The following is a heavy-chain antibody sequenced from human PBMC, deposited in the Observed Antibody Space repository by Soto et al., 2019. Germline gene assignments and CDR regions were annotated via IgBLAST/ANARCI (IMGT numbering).Heavy chain of an antibody. CDR2: IWYDGSNK. CDR1: GFTFSSYG. V-gene: IGHV3-33*01. Sequence: SGFTFSSYGMHWVRQAPGKGLEWVAVIWYDGSNKYYADSVKGRFTISRDNSKNTLYLQMNSLRAEDTAVYYCAREIGYYDSSGYYITSHAFDIWGQGTMVTVSS. CDR3: AREIGYYDSSGYYITSHAFDI. J-gene: IGHJ3*02. D-gene: IGHD3-22*01.